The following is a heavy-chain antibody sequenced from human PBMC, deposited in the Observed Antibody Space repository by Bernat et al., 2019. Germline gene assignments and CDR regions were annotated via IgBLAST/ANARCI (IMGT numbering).Heavy chain of an antibody. CDR3: ARADHYGMDV. CDR1: GFTFSSYS. V-gene: IGHV3-21*01. CDR2: ISSSSYI. Sequence: EVQLVESGGGLVKPGGSLRLSCAASGFTFSSYSMNWVRQAPGKGLEWVSSISSSSYIYYADSVKGRFTISRDNSKNTLYLQMNSLRAEDTAVYYCARADHYGMDVWGQGTTVTVSS. J-gene: IGHJ6*02.